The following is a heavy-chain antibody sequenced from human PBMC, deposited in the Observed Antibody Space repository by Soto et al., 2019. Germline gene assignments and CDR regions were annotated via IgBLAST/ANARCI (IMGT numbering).Heavy chain of an antibody. CDR2: MNPNSGNT. D-gene: IGHD2-15*01. J-gene: IGHJ6*03. Sequence: ASVKVSCTASGYTFTSYDSNWVRQATGQGLEWMGWMNPNSGNTGYAQKFQGRVTMTRNTSISTAYMELSSLRSEDTAVYYCARERGGVVASYYYYYMDVWGKGTTVTVSS. V-gene: IGHV1-8*01. CDR1: GYTFTSYD. CDR3: ARERGGVVASYYYYYMDV.